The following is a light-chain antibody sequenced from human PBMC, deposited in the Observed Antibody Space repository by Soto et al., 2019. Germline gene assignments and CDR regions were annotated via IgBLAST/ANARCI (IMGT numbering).Light chain of an antibody. CDR2: KAS. CDR1: QTISSW. Sequence: DIQMTQSPSTLAGSVGDRVSITCRASQTISSWLAWYQQKPGKAPKLLIYKASTLKSGVPSRFSGSGSGTEFTLTISCLQPDDFAPYYCQQYNSYSWTFGQGTKVDIK. V-gene: IGKV1-5*03. J-gene: IGKJ1*01. CDR3: QQYNSYSWT.